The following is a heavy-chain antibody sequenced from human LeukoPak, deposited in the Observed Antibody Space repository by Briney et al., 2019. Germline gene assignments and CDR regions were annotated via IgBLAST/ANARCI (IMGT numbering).Heavy chain of an antibody. CDR1: GFTFSSYE. D-gene: IGHD3-10*01. CDR2: INQDGTEK. CDR3: AKVAKYYYGPETYYFFEQ. Sequence: PGGSLRLSCAASGFTFSSYEMNWVRQAPGKGLGWVASINQDGTEKYYVDSVKGRFTISRDYAKKSLFLQMNSLRVEDTAVYFCAKVAKYYYGPETYYFFEQWGQGTPVTAAS. V-gene: IGHV3-7*01. J-gene: IGHJ1*01.